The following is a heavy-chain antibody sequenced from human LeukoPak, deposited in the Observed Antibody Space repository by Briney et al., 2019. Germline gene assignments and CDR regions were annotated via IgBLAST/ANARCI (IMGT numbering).Heavy chain of an antibody. Sequence: GGSLRLSCAASGFTFSTYSMNWVRQAPGEGLEWVSFIRHDSTDLYYADSVKGRFTISRDNVKNLLYLQMNSLTAEDTAVYYCARSFDYVWGRDWGQGTLVTVSS. CDR2: IRHDSTDL. J-gene: IGHJ4*02. CDR1: GFTFSTYS. CDR3: ARSFDYVWGRD. V-gene: IGHV3-48*01. D-gene: IGHD3-16*01.